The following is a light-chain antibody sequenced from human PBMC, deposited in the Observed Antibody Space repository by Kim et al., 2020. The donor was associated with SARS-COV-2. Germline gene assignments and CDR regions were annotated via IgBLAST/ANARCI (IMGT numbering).Light chain of an antibody. Sequence: DIQMTQSPSSLSASVGDRVTITCRASQSIRNYLSWYQQKPGKAPKLLIFAASTLYSGVPSRFTGGGSGTDFTLTISSLQTDDFATYYCQQSYNTPYTFGQGTKLEI. V-gene: IGKV1-39*01. CDR2: AAS. CDR1: QSIRNY. CDR3: QQSYNTPYT. J-gene: IGKJ2*01.